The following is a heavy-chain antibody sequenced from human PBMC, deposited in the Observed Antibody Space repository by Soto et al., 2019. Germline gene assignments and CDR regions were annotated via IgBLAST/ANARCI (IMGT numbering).Heavy chain of an antibody. V-gene: IGHV3-30-3*01. CDR3: ARGTLVTVVMTHFDY. CDR2: ISYDGSNK. Sequence: GSLRLSCAASGFTFSSYAMHWVRQAPGKGLEWVAVISYDGSNKYYADSVKGRFTISRDNSKNTLYLQMNSLRAEDTAVYYCARGTLVTVVMTHFDYWGQGTLVTVSS. CDR1: GFTFSSYA. D-gene: IGHD2-15*01. J-gene: IGHJ4*02.